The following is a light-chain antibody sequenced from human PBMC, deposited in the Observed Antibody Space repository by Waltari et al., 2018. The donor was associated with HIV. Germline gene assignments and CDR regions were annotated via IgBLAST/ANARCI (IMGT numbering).Light chain of an antibody. J-gene: IGKJ3*01. Sequence: EIVMTQSPATLSVSPGERATLSCRASQSFSSDLAWYQHKPGQPPRLLIFDASNRATGIPARFSGSGSGTDFTLTISSLEPEDFAIYYCQARHNWPPLFTFGPGTKVDMK. V-gene: IGKV3-11*01. CDR3: QARHNWPPLFT. CDR1: QSFSSD. CDR2: DAS.